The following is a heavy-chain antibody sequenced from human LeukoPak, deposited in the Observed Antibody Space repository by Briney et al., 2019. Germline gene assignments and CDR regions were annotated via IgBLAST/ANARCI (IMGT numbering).Heavy chain of an antibody. Sequence: PSETLSLTCAVSGYSISSSYYWGWIRQPPGKGLEWIGSIYYSGSTYYNPSLKSRVTISVDTSKNQFSLKLSSVTAADTAVYYCARQRIAAPTYYMDVWGKGTTVTVSS. CDR3: ARQRIAAPTYYMDV. CDR1: GYSISSSYY. V-gene: IGHV4-38-2*01. CDR2: IYYSGST. D-gene: IGHD6-13*01. J-gene: IGHJ6*03.